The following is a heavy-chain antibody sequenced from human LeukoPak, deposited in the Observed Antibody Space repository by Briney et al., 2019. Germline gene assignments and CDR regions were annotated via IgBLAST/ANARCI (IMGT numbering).Heavy chain of an antibody. CDR1: GASISPYY. D-gene: IGHD3-10*01. CDR2: IYSSGSA. Sequence: SETLSLTCTVSGASISPYYWSWIRQPAGKGLEWIGHIYSSGSANYNPSLKSRVTMSLDTSKNQFSLKIKSVTAADTAVYYCAKEGVIRGVIDYWGQGALVTVSS. J-gene: IGHJ4*02. CDR3: AKEGVIRGVIDY. V-gene: IGHV4-4*07.